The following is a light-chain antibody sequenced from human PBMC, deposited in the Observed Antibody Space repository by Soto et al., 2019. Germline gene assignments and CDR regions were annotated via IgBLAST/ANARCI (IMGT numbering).Light chain of an antibody. Sequence: DIQMTQSPSTLSASVGDRVTITCRASQSISSWLAWYQQKPGKAPKLLIYDASSLESGVPSRFSGSRSVTEFALTISVLQPDDFATYCCQQYNSYSGTFGQGNKLEIK. CDR2: DAS. CDR1: QSISSW. CDR3: QQYNSYSGT. V-gene: IGKV1-5*01. J-gene: IGKJ2*01.